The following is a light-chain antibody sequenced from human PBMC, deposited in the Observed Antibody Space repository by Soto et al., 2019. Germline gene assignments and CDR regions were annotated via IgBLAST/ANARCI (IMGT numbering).Light chain of an antibody. CDR2: DAS. CDR1: ESMHSD. V-gene: IGKV3-15*01. Sequence: MVMTQSPATLSASPGDRVTLSCRASESMHSDLTWYQQKPGQGPKLLIYDASTLDSGVPDRFTGSGSGKEFTLTISSLQSADFSFYYCQQDGKWPQTFGRGTKVEIK. CDR3: QQDGKWPQT. J-gene: IGKJ1*01.